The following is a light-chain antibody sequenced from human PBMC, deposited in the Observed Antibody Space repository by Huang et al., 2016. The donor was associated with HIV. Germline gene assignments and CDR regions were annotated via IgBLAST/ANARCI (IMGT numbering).Light chain of an antibody. CDR1: QSISNY. J-gene: IGKJ5*01. Sequence: EIVLTQSPATLSLSPGEKATLSCRASQSISNYLAWYQHKPGQPTRLLIYDAANRATGIPARFSGRRSGTDFTLTISSLEPDDFAVYYCQQRSHWPPVTFGQGTRLEI. V-gene: IGKV3-11*01. CDR2: DAA. CDR3: QQRSHWPPVT.